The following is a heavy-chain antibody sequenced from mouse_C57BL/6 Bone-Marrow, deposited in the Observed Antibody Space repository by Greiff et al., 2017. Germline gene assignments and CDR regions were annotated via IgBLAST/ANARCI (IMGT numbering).Heavy chain of an antibody. D-gene: IGHD1-1*01. Sequence: VQLQQSGAELVRPGASVKLSCTASGFNIKADYMHWVKQRPEKGLEWIGWIDPENGDTEYASKLQVKATLTADTSSNTAYLQLRSLTSEDTAVYYCAPLLTTVVATFDYWGQGTTLTVSS. CDR1: GFNIKADY. J-gene: IGHJ2*01. V-gene: IGHV14-4*01. CDR2: IDPENGDT. CDR3: APLLTTVVATFDY.